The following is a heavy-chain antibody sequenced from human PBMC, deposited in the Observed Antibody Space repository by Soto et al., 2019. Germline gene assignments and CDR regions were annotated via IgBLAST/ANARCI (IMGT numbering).Heavy chain of an antibody. CDR3: TTRRIYSSSWEYYYYYYGMDV. V-gene: IGHV3-15*07. D-gene: IGHD6-13*01. CDR1: GFTFSNAW. J-gene: IGHJ6*02. CDR2: IKSKTDGGTT. Sequence: PGGSLRLSCAASGFTFSNAWMNWVRQAPGKGLEWVGRIKSKTDGGTTDYAAPVKGRFTISRDDSKNTLYLQMNSLKTEDTAVYYCTTRRIYSSSWEYYYYYYGMDVWGQGTTVTVSS.